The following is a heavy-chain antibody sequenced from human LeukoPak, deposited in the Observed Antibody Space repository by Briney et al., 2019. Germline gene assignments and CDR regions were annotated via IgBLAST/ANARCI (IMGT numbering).Heavy chain of an antibody. CDR2: ISHSGST. J-gene: IGHJ4*02. CDR1: GGSMIRYF. CDR3: ARRDRVLSGELRPNDY. V-gene: IGHV4-59*12. Sequence: PSETLSLTCTVSGGSMIRYFWNWIRQPPGKGLEWIGYISHSGSTNYNPSLKNRVTVSVDTSNNQFSLKLYSVTAADTAVYFCARRDRVLSGELRPNDYWGQGTLVTVSS. D-gene: IGHD1-26*01.